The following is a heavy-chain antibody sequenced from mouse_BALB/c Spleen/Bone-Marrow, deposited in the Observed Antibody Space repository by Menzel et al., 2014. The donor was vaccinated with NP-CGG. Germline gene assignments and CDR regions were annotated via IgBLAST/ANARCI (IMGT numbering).Heavy chain of an antibody. V-gene: IGHV1-67*01. CDR2: ISTYNGNT. CDR3: ARRVRAPFYAMDY. D-gene: IGHD5-1*01. CDR1: GYTFTDYV. Sequence: VQLQESGPEVVRPGVSVKISCKGSGYTFTDYVMHWVKQSHGKSLEWIGVISTYNGNTNYNQKFKGKATLTVDKSSSTAYMEFPRITTYDYATYYYARRVRAPFYAMDYWGQGTSVTVSS. J-gene: IGHJ4*01.